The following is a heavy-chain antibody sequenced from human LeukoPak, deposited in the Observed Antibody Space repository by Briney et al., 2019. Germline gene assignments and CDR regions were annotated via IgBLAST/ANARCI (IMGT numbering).Heavy chain of an antibody. J-gene: IGHJ6*04. CDR1: GGSISSYY. Sequence: SETLSLTCTVSGGSISSYYWSWMRQPPGKGLECIGYIYYSWSTNYNPSLKSRVTISVETSKNQFCLKLSSVTAADTAVYYCARDSNGSRRQGMDVWGKGTTVTVSS. D-gene: IGHD3-10*01. CDR2: IYYSWST. CDR3: ARDSNGSRRQGMDV. V-gene: IGHV4-59*01.